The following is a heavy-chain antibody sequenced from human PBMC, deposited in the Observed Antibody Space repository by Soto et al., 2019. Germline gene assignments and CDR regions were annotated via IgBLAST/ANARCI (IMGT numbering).Heavy chain of an antibody. Sequence: VESGGDVVQPGRSLRLSCAASGFGFGSFGMHWVRQAPGQGLEWLAFISRDGLNTFYADSVRGRFTLSRDYSKSTMYLQMLALREEDTTLYYCARGNLSFDFDSWARGTLVTASS. V-gene: IGHV3-30*03. CDR1: GFGFGSFG. D-gene: IGHD2-15*01. CDR2: ISRDGLNT. CDR3: ARGNLSFDFDS. J-gene: IGHJ4*02.